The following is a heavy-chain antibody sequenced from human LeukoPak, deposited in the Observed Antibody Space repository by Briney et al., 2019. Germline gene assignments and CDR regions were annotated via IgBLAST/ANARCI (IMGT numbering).Heavy chain of an antibody. J-gene: IGHJ4*02. D-gene: IGHD6-13*01. CDR3: AKDDGIAAAGTLGSSTFFDY. CDR2: ISGSGGST. Sequence: GGSLRLSCAASGFTFSSYAMSWVRQAPGKGLEWVSAISGSGGSTYYADSVKGRFTISRDNSKNTLYLQMNSLRAEDTAVYYCAKDDGIAAAGTLGSSTFFDYWGQGTLVTVSS. V-gene: IGHV3-23*01. CDR1: GFTFSSYA.